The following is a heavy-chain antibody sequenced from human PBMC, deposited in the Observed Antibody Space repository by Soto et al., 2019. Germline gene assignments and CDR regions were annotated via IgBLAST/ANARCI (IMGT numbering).Heavy chain of an antibody. Sequence: EVQLVEPGGGLVQPGRSLRLSCAASGFTFDDYAMHWVRQAPGKGLEWVSGISWNSGSIGYADSVKGRFTISRDNAKNSLYLQMNSLRAEDTALCYCAKGYYDFWSGCFDYWGQGTLVTVSS. V-gene: IGHV3-9*01. D-gene: IGHD3-3*01. CDR3: AKGYYDFWSGCFDY. CDR1: GFTFDDYA. J-gene: IGHJ4*02. CDR2: ISWNSGSI.